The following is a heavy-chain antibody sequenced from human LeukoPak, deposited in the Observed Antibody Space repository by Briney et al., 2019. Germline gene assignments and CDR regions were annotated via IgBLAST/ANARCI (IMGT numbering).Heavy chain of an antibody. Sequence: GGSLRLSCAASGFIFSSYAMHWVRRAPGKGLEWVAVISYDGSNKYYADSVKGRFTISRDNSKNTLYLQMNSLRAEDTAVYYCARDPVYYGSGSYSRFDPWGQGTLVTVSS. CDR2: ISYDGSNK. CDR1: GFIFSSYA. D-gene: IGHD3-10*01. J-gene: IGHJ5*02. CDR3: ARDPVYYGSGSYSRFDP. V-gene: IGHV3-30*04.